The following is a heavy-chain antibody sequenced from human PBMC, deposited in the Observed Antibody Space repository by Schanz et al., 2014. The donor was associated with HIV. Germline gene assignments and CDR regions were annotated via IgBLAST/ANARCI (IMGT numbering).Heavy chain of an antibody. V-gene: IGHV3-30*14. CDR1: GGTFSAHA. D-gene: IGHD4-17*01. Sequence: QVQLVESGGGMVLPGTSLRLSCAASGGTFSAHAFHWVRQAPGRGLEWVALISHDGSNKYYADSVKGRFTVSRDDSKNTVYVQMDSLTAEDTAVYYCAKDYGDFVPYGFLDFWGQGTLVTVSS. CDR3: AKDYGDFVPYGFLDF. CDR2: ISHDGSNK. J-gene: IGHJ4*02.